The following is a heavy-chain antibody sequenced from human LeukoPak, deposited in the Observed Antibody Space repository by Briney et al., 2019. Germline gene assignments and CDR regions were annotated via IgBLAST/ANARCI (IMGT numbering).Heavy chain of an antibody. CDR2: IKHDGSEK. J-gene: IGHJ4*02. D-gene: IGHD4-17*01. Sequence: PGGSLRLSCAASGFIFTNYFMSWVRQAPGKGLEWVASIKHDGSEKYYVDSVRGRFTISRDNTMNSLYLQMSSLRAEDTAVYYCARDSHYDYGDYIFDYWGQGTLVTVSS. CDR1: GFIFTNYF. CDR3: ARDSHYDYGDYIFDY. V-gene: IGHV3-7*01.